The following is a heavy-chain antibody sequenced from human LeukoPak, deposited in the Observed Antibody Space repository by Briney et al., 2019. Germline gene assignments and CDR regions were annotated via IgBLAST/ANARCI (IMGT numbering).Heavy chain of an antibody. J-gene: IGHJ6*03. V-gene: IGHV3-48*04. CDR2: SSTVTGNI. D-gene: IGHD1-1*01. Sequence: GGSLRLSCAASGFAFISTSIHWVRQAPGKGLEWLSYSSTVTGNIYYADSVKGRFTISRDNAKSSLNLQMSSLRAEDTAVYFLATTGNFCDMDVWGKGTTVTASS. CDR3: ATTGNFCDMDV. CDR1: GFAFISTS.